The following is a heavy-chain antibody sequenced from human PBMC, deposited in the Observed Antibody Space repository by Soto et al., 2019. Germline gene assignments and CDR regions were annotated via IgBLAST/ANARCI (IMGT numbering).Heavy chain of an antibody. CDR1: GFTFSSYW. D-gene: IGHD2-2*01. V-gene: IGHV3-7*01. J-gene: IGHJ4*02. Sequence: GGSLRLSCAASGFTFSSYWMSWVRQAPGKGLEWVANIKQDGSEKYYVDSVKGRFTISRDNAKNSLYLQMNSLRAEDTAVYYCATSIVVVPAAMNHYFDYWGQGTLVTVSS. CDR2: IKQDGSEK. CDR3: ATSIVVVPAAMNHYFDY.